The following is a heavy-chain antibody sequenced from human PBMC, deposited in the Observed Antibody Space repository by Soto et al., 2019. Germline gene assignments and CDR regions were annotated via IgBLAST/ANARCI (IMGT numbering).Heavy chain of an antibody. CDR2: IYSTGDT. CDR1: GGSISSGEDF. D-gene: IGHD3-16*01. J-gene: IGHJ6*02. CDR3: ARHDILGSMDV. Sequence: KASETLSLTCTVSGGSISSGEDFWSWIRQPPGKGLEWIGYIYSTGDTHYNPSLRSRVTMSVDTSRNQFSLKLSSVTAADTAVYYCARHDILGSMDVWGQGTTVTVSS. V-gene: IGHV4-30-4*01.